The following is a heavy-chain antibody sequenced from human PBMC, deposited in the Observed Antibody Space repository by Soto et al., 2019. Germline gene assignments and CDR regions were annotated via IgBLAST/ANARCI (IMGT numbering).Heavy chain of an antibody. Sequence: SETLSLTCTVPSDSISGLYWTWIRQPAGKGLEWIGRIYSSGETNYNPSLTGRVIMSLDTSKNQFSLNLTSVTAADTAVYYCARASQCKSYFDCFAWLDYWGQGTLVTVSS. D-gene: IGHD3-9*01. CDR2: IYSSGET. J-gene: IGHJ4*02. CDR3: ARASQCKSYFDCFAWLDY. CDR1: SDSISGLY. V-gene: IGHV4-4*07.